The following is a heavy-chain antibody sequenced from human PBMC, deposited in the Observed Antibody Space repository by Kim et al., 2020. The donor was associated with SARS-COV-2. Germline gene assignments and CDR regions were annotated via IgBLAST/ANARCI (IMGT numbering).Heavy chain of an antibody. CDR3: ARRQRRGYSYGPDYFFDY. D-gene: IGHD5-18*01. J-gene: IGHJ4*02. Sequence: QGRVTITRDTSASTAYMELSSLRSEDTAVYYCARRQRRGYSYGPDYFFDYWGQGTLVTVSS. V-gene: IGHV1-3*01.